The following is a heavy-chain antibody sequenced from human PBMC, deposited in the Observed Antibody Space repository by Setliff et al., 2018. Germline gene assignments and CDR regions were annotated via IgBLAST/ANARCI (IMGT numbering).Heavy chain of an antibody. D-gene: IGHD2-21*02. CDR3: ARGFDVCGGGACYTDGPYYFDY. CDR1: GGSFSGHY. J-gene: IGHJ4*02. Sequence: SLTCAVYGGSFSGHYWSWIRQPPGKGLEWIGEINHSGSTNYNPSLKSRVTISVDTSKNQFSLKLSSVAAADTAVYYCARGFDVCGGGACYTDGPYYFDYWGLGTLVTVSS. V-gene: IGHV4-34*01. CDR2: INHSGST.